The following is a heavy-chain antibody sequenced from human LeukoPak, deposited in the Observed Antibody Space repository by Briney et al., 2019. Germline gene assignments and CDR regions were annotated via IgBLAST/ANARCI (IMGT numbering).Heavy chain of an antibody. Sequence: DSVKVSCKASGYTFLSYGISWVRQASGRGLEWMGWMSPNSGNAGSAQRFQGSVTMTRNTSTSTAYMELSSLRSEDTAVYYCARSASMVRGVTYYHGMDVWGQGTTVTVSS. V-gene: IGHV1-8*01. D-gene: IGHD3-10*01. CDR3: ARSASMVRGVTYYHGMDV. J-gene: IGHJ6*02. CDR1: GYTFLSYG. CDR2: MSPNSGNA.